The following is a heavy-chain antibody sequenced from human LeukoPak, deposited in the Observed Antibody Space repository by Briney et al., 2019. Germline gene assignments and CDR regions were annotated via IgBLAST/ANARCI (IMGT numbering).Heavy chain of an antibody. J-gene: IGHJ4*02. CDR1: GFTFRTYA. CDR3: ARAGSSPRSAPYSSGWEGFDY. D-gene: IGHD6-19*01. Sequence: GGSLRLSCTASGFTFRTYAMNWVRQAPGKGLEWVSSISSSSSYIYYADSVKGRFTISRDNAKNSLYLQMNSLRAEDTAVYYCARAGSSPRSAPYSSGWEGFDYWGQGTLVTVSS. CDR2: ISSSSSYI. V-gene: IGHV3-21*01.